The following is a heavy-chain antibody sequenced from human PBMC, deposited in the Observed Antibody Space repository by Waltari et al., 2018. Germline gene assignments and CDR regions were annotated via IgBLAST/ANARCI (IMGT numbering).Heavy chain of an antibody. V-gene: IGHV4-39*01. CDR1: GGSMTGYS. Sequence: QLQLQESGPGLVKPSETLSLTCTVSGGSMTGYSWGRSRPSPGKGLECIGSVFYTGTTYYKPSLKSRLTISIDTSKNQFSLRLASVTAADTAVYYCARHNSGYYTPHDYWGQGTQVTVSS. J-gene: IGHJ4*02. D-gene: IGHD3-22*01. CDR2: VFYTGTT. CDR3: ARHNSGYYTPHDY.